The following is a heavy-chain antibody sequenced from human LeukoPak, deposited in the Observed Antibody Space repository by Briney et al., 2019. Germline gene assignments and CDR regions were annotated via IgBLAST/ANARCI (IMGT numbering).Heavy chain of an antibody. J-gene: IGHJ4*02. CDR2: INHRGST. V-gene: IGHV4-34*01. CDR1: GGSFSGYY. Sequence: SETLSLTCAVYGGSFSGYYWSWIRQPPGKGLEWIGEINHRGSTNYNPSLKSRVTISVDTSKNQFSLKLSSVTAADTAVCYCASRRFDYWGQGTLVTVSS. CDR3: ASRRFDY.